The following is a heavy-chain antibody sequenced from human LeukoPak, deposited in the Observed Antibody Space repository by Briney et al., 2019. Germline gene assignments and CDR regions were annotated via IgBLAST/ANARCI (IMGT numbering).Heavy chain of an antibody. CDR2: ITSSGSAI. D-gene: IGHD5-12*01. J-gene: IGHJ4*02. CDR1: GFNFSDYY. CDR3: ATDIVATSGDY. Sequence: GALRLSCAGVGFNFSDYYMSWIRQAPGKGLEWVSYITSSGSAIYYADSVQGRFTISRDSARNSLYLQMNGLTAEDTAVYYCATDIVATSGDYWGQGTLVTVSS. V-gene: IGHV3-11*01.